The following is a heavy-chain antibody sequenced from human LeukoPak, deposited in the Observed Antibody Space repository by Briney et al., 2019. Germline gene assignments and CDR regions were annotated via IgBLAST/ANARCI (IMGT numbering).Heavy chain of an antibody. D-gene: IGHD2-15*01. J-gene: IGHJ4*02. Sequence: GGSLRLSCAASGFTLSSSGMSWVRQAPGKGLEWVSAISTGGHNTYYAASVKGRFTISRDNSKNTLYLQMNSLRAEDTAVYYCVTQRGYCSDGSCYFDYWGQGTLVTVSS. CDR1: GFTLSSSG. CDR3: VTQRGYCSDGSCYFDY. CDR2: ISTGGHNT. V-gene: IGHV3-23*01.